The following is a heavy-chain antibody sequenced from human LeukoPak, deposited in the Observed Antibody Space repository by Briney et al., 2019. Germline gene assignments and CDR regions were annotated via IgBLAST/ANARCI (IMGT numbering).Heavy chain of an antibody. CDR3: ARGVLVLNFDY. V-gene: IGHV4-34*01. CDR1: GGSFSGYY. D-gene: IGHD6-13*01. CDR2: INHSGST. Sequence: SETLSLTCAVYGGSFSGYYRSWIRQPPGKGLEWIGEINHSGSTNYNPSLKSRVTISVDTSKNQFSLKLSSVTAADTAVYYCARGVLVLNFDYWGQGTLVTVSS. J-gene: IGHJ4*02.